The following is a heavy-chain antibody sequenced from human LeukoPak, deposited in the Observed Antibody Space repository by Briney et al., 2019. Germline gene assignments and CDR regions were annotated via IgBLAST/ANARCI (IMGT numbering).Heavy chain of an antibody. J-gene: IGHJ4*02. Sequence: SETLSLTCTVSGGSISSYYWSWIRQPPGKGLEWIGEIYYSGSTNYNPSRKSRVTMSLDTSKNQFSLKLSSVTAADTAVYYCAKDYYGSGSYYNPNDYWGQGTLVTVSS. CDR2: IYYSGST. CDR3: AKDYYGSGSYYNPNDY. D-gene: IGHD3-10*01. CDR1: GGSISSYY. V-gene: IGHV4-59*01.